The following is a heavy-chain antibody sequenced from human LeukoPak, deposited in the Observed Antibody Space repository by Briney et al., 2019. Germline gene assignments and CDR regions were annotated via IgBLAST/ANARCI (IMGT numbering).Heavy chain of an antibody. CDR3: AKAISPRLDYYYGMDV. CDR2: ISGSGGST. D-gene: IGHD3-3*01. J-gene: IGHJ6*02. Sequence: GGSLRLSCAASGFTFSSYAMSWVRQAPGKGLEWVSAISGSGGSTYYADSVKGRFTISRDNSKNTLYLQMNSLRAEDTAVYYCAKAISPRLDYYYGMDVWGQGTTVTVSS. V-gene: IGHV3-23*01. CDR1: GFTFSSYA.